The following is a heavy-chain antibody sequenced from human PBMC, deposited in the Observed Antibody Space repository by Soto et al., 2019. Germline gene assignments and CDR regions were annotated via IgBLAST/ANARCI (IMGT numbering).Heavy chain of an antibody. V-gene: IGHV3-66*01. CDR3: ARDTGDSGYVGAFDI. CDR2: IYSGGTT. Sequence: EVQLVESGGGLVQPGGSLRLSCAASGFTVSSNYMSWVRQAPGKGLEWVSVIYSGGTTYYADSVKGRFTISRDNSKNTLYLQMDSLRGEDTAVYYCARDTGDSGYVGAFDIWGQGTMVTVSS. CDR1: GFTVSSNY. D-gene: IGHD5-12*01. J-gene: IGHJ3*02.